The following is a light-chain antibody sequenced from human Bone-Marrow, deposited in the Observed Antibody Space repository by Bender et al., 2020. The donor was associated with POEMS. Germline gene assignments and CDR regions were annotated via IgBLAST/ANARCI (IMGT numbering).Light chain of an antibody. V-gene: IGLV3-21*02. Sequence: VVTQPPSASVAPGQTARITCGRNNLGTKSVHWYQQMPGQAPVLVVYDDSDRRSGITERFSGSSSGTTVTLTISGVKAEDEADYYCTSADISGTYVIFGGGTRLTVL. CDR2: DDS. CDR3: TSADISGTYVI. CDR1: NLGTKS. J-gene: IGLJ2*01.